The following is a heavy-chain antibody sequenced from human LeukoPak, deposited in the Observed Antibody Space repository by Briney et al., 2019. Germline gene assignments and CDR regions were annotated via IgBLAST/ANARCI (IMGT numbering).Heavy chain of an antibody. J-gene: IGHJ4*02. Sequence: SETLSLTCTVSGGSVSSHYWTWIRQPAGKGLEWIGYIYYSGSTYYNPSLKSRVTISVDTSKNQFSLKLSSVTAADTAVYYCARATAGYCSGGSCYSHYFDYWGQGTLVTVSS. CDR1: GGSVSSHY. D-gene: IGHD2-15*01. V-gene: IGHV4-59*02. CDR3: ARATAGYCSGGSCYSHYFDY. CDR2: IYYSGST.